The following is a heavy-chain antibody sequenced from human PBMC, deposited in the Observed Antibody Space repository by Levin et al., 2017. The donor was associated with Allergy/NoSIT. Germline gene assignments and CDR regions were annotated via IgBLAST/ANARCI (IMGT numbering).Heavy chain of an antibody. CDR1: GYTFTSYD. J-gene: IGHJ4*02. CDR3: ARGRSTAAMADY. D-gene: IGHD5-18*01. V-gene: IGHV1-8*01. CDR2: MNPNSGNT. Sequence: ASVKVSCKASGYTFTSYDINWVRQATGQGLEWMGWMNPNSGNTGYAQKFQGRVTMTRNTSISTAYMELSSLRSEDTAVYYCARGRSTAAMADYWGQGTLVTVSS.